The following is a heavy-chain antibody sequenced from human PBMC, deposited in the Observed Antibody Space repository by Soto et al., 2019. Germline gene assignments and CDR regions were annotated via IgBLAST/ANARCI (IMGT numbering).Heavy chain of an antibody. CDR2: IIPILGIA. J-gene: IGHJ4*02. D-gene: IGHD3-9*01. CDR3: ARDDPYYDILTGYYTYFDY. CDR1: GGTFSIYT. V-gene: IGHV1-69*04. Sequence: SVKVSCKASGGTFSIYTISWVRQAPGQGLEWMGRIIPILGIANYAQKFQGRVTITADKSTSTAYMELRSLRSDDTAVYYCARDDPYYDILTGYYTYFDYWGQGTLVTVSS.